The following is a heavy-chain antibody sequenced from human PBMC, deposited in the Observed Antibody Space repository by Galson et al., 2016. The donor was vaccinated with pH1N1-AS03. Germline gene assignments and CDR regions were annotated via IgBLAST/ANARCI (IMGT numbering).Heavy chain of an antibody. CDR1: GFTFTTYW. D-gene: IGHD2/OR15-2a*01. J-gene: IGHJ4*02. Sequence: LRLSCAASGFTFTTYWMHWVRQAPGRGLVWVSSINGEGSSTRGTDSVKGRFFISRDNAENTGYLQMNSLRAEDTAIYYCAKGVRYAFYAQFDCWGQGTLVTVSS. V-gene: IGHV3-74*01. CDR2: INGEGSST. CDR3: AKGVRYAFYAQFDC.